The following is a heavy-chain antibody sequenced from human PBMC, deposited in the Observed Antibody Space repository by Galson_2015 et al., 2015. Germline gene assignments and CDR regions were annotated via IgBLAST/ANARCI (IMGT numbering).Heavy chain of an antibody. V-gene: IGHV3-23*01. CDR1: GFTFSNYA. CDR2: ITANSAGT. J-gene: IGHJ4*02. CDR3: AKRPSLIAVTGMFVY. Sequence: SLRLSCAASGFTFSNYAMNWVRLAPGEGLEWVSGITANSAGTYYADSVKGRFTISRDNSKNTLYLQMNSLRAEDTAVYFCAKRPSLIAVTGMFVYWGQGTLVAVSS. D-gene: IGHD6-19*01.